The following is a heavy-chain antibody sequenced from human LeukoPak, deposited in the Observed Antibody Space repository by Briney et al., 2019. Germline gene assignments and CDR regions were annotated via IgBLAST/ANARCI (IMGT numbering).Heavy chain of an antibody. Sequence: GGSLRLSCAASGFTFSKYWMSWVRQAPGKGLEWVANMKQDGGERYYVDSVKGRFTISRDNAKNSLYLQMNSLRGEDTAVYYCARNLHDYWGQGTLVTVSS. V-gene: IGHV3-7*01. CDR3: ARNLHDY. J-gene: IGHJ4*02. CDR1: GFTFSKYW. CDR2: MKQDGGER.